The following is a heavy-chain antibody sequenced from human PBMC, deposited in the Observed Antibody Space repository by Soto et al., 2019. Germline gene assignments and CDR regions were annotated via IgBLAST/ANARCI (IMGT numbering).Heavy chain of an antibody. J-gene: IGHJ4*02. CDR2: LYYGGSA. CDR1: GDSVSSGGAY. V-gene: IGHV4-31*03. Sequence: SETLSLTCSVSGDSVSSGGAYWSWIRQLPGKGLEWIGYLYYGGSANYTPSLQSRLTISLDTSKNQFSLKVKSVTAADTAVYYCAKAGSTWRYFFDYWGQGSLVTVSS. D-gene: IGHD6-13*01. CDR3: AKAGSTWRYFFDY.